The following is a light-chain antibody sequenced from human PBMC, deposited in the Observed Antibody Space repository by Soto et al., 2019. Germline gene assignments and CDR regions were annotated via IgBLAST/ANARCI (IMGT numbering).Light chain of an antibody. CDR1: QSVSSY. CDR2: DAS. Sequence: EIVLTQSPATLSLSPGERATPPCRASQSVSSYLAWYQQKPGQAPRLLIYDASNRATGIPARFSGSGSGTDFTLTISSLEPEDFAVYYCQQRSNFGQGTRLEIK. CDR3: QQRSN. J-gene: IGKJ5*01. V-gene: IGKV3-11*01.